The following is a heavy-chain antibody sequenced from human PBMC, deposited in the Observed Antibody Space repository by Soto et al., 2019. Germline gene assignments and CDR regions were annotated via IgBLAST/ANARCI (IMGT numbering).Heavy chain of an antibody. CDR1: GYTFTSYG. Sequence: ASVKVSCRASGYTFTSYGISWVRQAPGQGLEWMGWISTYNGNTSYAQKLQDRVTMTTDTSTTTAYMELRSLRSDDTAVYYCAGGVFFIGYCSSTSCYNTALGHYGMDVLGRRTTVAVCS. V-gene: IGHV1-18*04. J-gene: IGHJ6*01. D-gene: IGHD2-2*01. CDR3: AGGVFFIGYCSSTSCYNTALGHYGMDV. CDR2: ISTYNGNT.